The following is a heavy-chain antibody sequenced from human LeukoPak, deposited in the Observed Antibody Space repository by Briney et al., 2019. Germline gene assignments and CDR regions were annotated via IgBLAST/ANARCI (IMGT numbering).Heavy chain of an antibody. D-gene: IGHD6-13*01. V-gene: IGHV4-34*01. J-gene: IGHJ6*03. CDR1: GGSFSGPY. Sequence: PSETLSLTCGVYGGSFSGPYWSWIRQPPGKGLEWIGDINHSGSTNYNPSLKSRVTISVDTSKNQFSLKLSSVTAADTAVYYCARDKQQLVPPYYYYYMDVWGKGTTVTVSS. CDR2: INHSGST. CDR3: ARDKQQLVPPYYYYYMDV.